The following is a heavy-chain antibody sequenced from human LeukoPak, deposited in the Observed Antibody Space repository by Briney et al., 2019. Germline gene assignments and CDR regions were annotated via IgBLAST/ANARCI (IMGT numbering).Heavy chain of an antibody. V-gene: IGHV3-21*01. CDR3: ASWTGKPLEDAFDI. D-gene: IGHD3/OR15-3a*01. J-gene: IGHJ3*02. CDR2: ISSSSSYI. Sequence: GGSLRLSCAASGFTVSSNYMSWVRQAPGKGLEWVSSISSSSSYIYYADSVKGRFTISRDNAKNSLYLQMNSLRAEDTAVYYCASWTGKPLEDAFDIWGQGTMVTVSS. CDR1: GFTVSSNY.